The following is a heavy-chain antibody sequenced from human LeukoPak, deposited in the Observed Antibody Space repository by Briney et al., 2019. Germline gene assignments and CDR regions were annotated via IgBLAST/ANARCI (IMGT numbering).Heavy chain of an antibody. CDR3: ARGLIVVVPAAGGWFDP. Sequence: SETLSLTCAVSGGSISSRNWWSWVRQPPGKGLEWIGEIYLSGSTNYNPSLKSRVTISVDKSKNQFSLKLSSVTAADTAVYYCARGLIVVVPAAGGWFDPWGQGTLVTVSS. CDR1: GGSISSRNW. J-gene: IGHJ5*02. CDR2: IYLSGST. V-gene: IGHV4-4*02. D-gene: IGHD2-2*01.